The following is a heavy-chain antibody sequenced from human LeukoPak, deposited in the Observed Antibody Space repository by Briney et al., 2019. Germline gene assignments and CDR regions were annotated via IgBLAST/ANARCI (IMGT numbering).Heavy chain of an antibody. CDR1: GGSISSSRYY. V-gene: IGHV4-39*01. CDR3: ARRVETAYFDY. D-gene: IGHD1-1*01. J-gene: IGHJ4*02. CDR2: IYYSGST. Sequence: RPSETLSLTCTVSGGSISSSRYYWGWIRQPPGKGLEWIGSIYYSGSTYYNPSLKSRVNIPIDTSKNQFSLKLSSVTAADTAVYYCARRVETAYFDYWGQGTLVTVSS.